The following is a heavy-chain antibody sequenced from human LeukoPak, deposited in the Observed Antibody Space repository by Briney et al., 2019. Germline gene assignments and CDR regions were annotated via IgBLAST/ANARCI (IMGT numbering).Heavy chain of an antibody. J-gene: IGHJ4*02. Sequence: GGSLRLSCAVSGFTFSNYWMTWVRQAPGKGLEWVSNINQDESEKYYVDSVKGRFTISRDNAKNSLYLQMSSLRAEDTAVYYCARERGGLGAGAGTDDYWGQGTLVTVSS. CDR3: ARERGGLGAGAGTDDY. V-gene: IGHV3-7*01. D-gene: IGHD6-13*01. CDR1: GFTFSNYW. CDR2: INQDESEK.